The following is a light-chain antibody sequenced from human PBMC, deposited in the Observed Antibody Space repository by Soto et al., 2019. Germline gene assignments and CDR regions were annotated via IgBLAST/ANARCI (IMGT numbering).Light chain of an antibody. Sequence: IVLTQSPATLSLSPGESSTLSGRATRSVSSYLAWYQQKPGQAPRLLIYDASSRPTDIPARFSGSGSGTDFTLTISSLEPEDFALYYCQQRSNWPITFGQGTRLEIK. CDR3: QQRSNWPIT. CDR1: RSVSSY. J-gene: IGKJ5*01. V-gene: IGKV3-11*01. CDR2: DAS.